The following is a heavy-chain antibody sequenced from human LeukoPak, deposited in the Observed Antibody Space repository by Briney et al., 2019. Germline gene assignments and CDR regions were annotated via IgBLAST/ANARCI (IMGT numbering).Heavy chain of an antibody. CDR2: INHSGST. CDR3: ARGDRYSYGRFDY. V-gene: IGHV4-34*01. J-gene: IGHJ4*02. Sequence: SETLSLTCAVYGGSFSGYYWSWIRQPPGKGLEWIGEINHSGSTNYSPSLKSRVTISVDTSKNQFSLKLSSVTAADTAVYYCARGDRYSYGRFDYWGQGTLVTVSS. CDR1: GGSFSGYY. D-gene: IGHD5-18*01.